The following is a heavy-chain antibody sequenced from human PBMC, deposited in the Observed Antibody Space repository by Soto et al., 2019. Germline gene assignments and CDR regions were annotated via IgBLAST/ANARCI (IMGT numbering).Heavy chain of an antibody. D-gene: IGHD3-22*01. Sequence: QVQLVQSGAEVKKPGASVKVSCKASGYTFINYDINWVRQATGQGLEWMGWMNPNSGNTAYAQKLQGRVTMTRNTSVSTAYMELSSLRSEDTAVYYCARTTWDSSGYRFEYWGQGTLVTVSS. V-gene: IGHV1-8*01. CDR1: GYTFINYD. CDR2: MNPNSGNT. J-gene: IGHJ4*02. CDR3: ARTTWDSSGYRFEY.